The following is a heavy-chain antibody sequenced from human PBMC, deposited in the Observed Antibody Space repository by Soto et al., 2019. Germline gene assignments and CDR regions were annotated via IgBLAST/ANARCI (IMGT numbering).Heavy chain of an antibody. CDR1: GGSISSSSYY. Sequence: QLQLQESGPGLVKPSETLSLTCTVSGGSISSSSYYWGWIHQPPGKGLEWIGSIYYSGSTYYNPSLKSRVTISVDTSKNQFSLKLSSVTAADTAVYYCARMPIAYCGGDCYWSFFDYWGQGTLVTVSS. D-gene: IGHD2-21*02. J-gene: IGHJ4*02. CDR3: ARMPIAYCGGDCYWSFFDY. V-gene: IGHV4-39*01. CDR2: IYYSGST.